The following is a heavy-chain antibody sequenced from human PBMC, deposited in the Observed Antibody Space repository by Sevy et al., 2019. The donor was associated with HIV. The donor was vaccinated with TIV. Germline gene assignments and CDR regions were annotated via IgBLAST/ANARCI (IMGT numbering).Heavy chain of an antibody. J-gene: IGHJ6*02. CDR2: IYYSGST. D-gene: IGHD3-9*01. Sequence: SETLSLTFTVSGDSISSNYWNWIRQPPGKGLEWIGYIYYSGSTNYNPSLKSRVTISVDTSKNQFSLRLSSVTAADTAVYYCARQSVTYDILTGWNYYGVDVWGQGTTVTVSS. V-gene: IGHV4-59*08. CDR3: ARQSVTYDILTGWNYYGVDV. CDR1: GDSISSNY.